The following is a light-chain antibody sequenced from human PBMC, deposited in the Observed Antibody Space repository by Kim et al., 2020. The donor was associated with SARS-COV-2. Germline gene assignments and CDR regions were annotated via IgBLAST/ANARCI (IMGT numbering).Light chain of an antibody. J-gene: IGLJ3*02. CDR3: QTWDTSPIV. V-gene: IGLV3-1*01. CDR1: KVGHKE. Sequence: GQPARIPCSGEKVGHKENGGYQQKPGQSPIRIIEQDRRRPSGSREGFSGANSGNTATLTSSGTQTMDEAVYYCQTWDTSPIVFGGGTQLTVL. CDR2: QDR.